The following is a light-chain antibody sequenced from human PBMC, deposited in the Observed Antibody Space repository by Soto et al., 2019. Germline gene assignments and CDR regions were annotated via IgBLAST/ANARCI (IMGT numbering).Light chain of an antibody. CDR3: QQYGSSPLFT. Sequence: EIVLTQSPGTLSLSPGERATLSCRASQSVSSSYLAWYQQKPGQAPRLLIYGASSRATGIPDRFSGSGSGTDFPLTISRLEPEDFAVYYCQQYGSSPLFTFGPGTIVDIK. V-gene: IGKV3-20*01. CDR2: GAS. J-gene: IGKJ3*01. CDR1: QSVSSSY.